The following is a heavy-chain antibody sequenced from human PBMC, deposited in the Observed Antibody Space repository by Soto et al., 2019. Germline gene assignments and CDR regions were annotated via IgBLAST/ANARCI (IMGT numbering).Heavy chain of an antibody. CDR2: ISASGDYT. Sequence: HVQLVESGGGWVKPGESLRLSCIGSGFFLSNNWMTWIRQAPGKGLEWVSYISASGDYTIYADSLKGRFTISRDNARNSLWLQINCLTAEHTAVYYCARSSGWRQVGVYNYGLDVWGQGTTVIVSS. CDR3: ARSSGWRQVGVYNYGLDV. J-gene: IGHJ6*02. D-gene: IGHD2-8*01. V-gene: IGHV3-11*06. CDR1: GFFLSNNW.